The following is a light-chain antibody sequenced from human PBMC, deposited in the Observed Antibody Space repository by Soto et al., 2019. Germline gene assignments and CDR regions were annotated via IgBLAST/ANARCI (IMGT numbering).Light chain of an antibody. Sequence: DIQMTQSPSSLSASAGDRVSISCQASQDITNYLNWYQQKPGRAPKLLIYHASNLETGVPSRFSGSKSGTNFYFTISSLQPEDVATYYCQQYDNVPLTFGGGTKVEIK. V-gene: IGKV1-33*01. CDR1: QDITNY. CDR3: QQYDNVPLT. CDR2: HAS. J-gene: IGKJ4*01.